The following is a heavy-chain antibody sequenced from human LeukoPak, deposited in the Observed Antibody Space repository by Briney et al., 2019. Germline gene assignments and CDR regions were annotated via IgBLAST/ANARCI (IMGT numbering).Heavy chain of an antibody. CDR1: GYSISSDYY. V-gene: IGHV4-38-2*01. CDR3: ARVAGGNSDYFDY. CDR2: IFHSGSN. J-gene: IGHJ4*02. Sequence: SSEALSLTCAVSGYSISSDYYWGWIWQPPGKGLEWIGSIFHSGSNHYNPSLKSRVTISLDASKNQFSLKLSSVTAADTAVYYCARVAGGNSDYFDYCGQGTLVTVSS. D-gene: IGHD4-23*01.